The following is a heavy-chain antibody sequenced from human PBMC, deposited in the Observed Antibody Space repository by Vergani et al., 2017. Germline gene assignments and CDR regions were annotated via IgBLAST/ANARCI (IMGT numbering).Heavy chain of an antibody. Sequence: QVQLVQSGAEVKKPGASVKVACKASGYTFSRYGINWVRQAPGRGLEWMGWISGYNGNTNYAQKLQGRVTMTTDTSTSTAYMELRSLRSDDTAVYYCAIIVGGTFGXFDPWGQGTLVTVSS. D-gene: IGHD1-26*01. CDR1: GYTFSRYG. J-gene: IGHJ5*02. V-gene: IGHV1-18*01. CDR2: ISGYNGNT. CDR3: AIIVGGTFGXFDP.